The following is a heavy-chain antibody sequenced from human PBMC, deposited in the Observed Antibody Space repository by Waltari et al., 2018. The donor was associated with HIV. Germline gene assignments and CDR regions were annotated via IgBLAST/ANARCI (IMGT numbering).Heavy chain of an antibody. CDR3: ATSRGGLADY. J-gene: IGHJ4*02. CDR1: GLSFKNYW. Sequence: EVRLEESGGTLVRPGGSLSISGAPSGLSFKNYWMSWVRQAQGKRLEWVANIRQDGVEKYYADSVRGRFTISRDNANNTLFLQMNNVRVEDSAAYYCATSRGGLADYWGRGALVTVST. V-gene: IGHV3-7*01. D-gene: IGHD6-19*01. CDR2: IRQDGVEK.